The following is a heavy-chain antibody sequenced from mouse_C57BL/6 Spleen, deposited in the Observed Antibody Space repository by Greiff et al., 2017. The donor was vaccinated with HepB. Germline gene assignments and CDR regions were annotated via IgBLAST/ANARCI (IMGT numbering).Heavy chain of an antibody. V-gene: IGHV3-1*01. CDR2: ISYSGST. CDR3: ARAYYYGSSPWFAY. CDR1: GYSITSGYD. Sequence: LMESGPGMVKPSQSLSLTCTVTGYSITSGYDWHWIRHFPGHKLEWMGYISYSGSTNYNPSLKSRISITHDTSKNHFFLKLNSVTTEDTATYYCARAYYYGSSPWFAYWGQGTLVTVSA. J-gene: IGHJ3*01. D-gene: IGHD1-1*01.